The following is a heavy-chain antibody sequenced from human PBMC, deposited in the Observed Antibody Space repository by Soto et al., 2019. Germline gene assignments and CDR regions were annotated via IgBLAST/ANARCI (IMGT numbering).Heavy chain of an antibody. CDR3: ARGGFWSLEPTEHDY. CDR2: ISSSSSYI. CDR1: GFTFSSYS. D-gene: IGHD4-4*01. J-gene: IGHJ4*02. Sequence: TGGSLRLSCAASGFTFSSYSMNWVRQAPGKGLEWVSSISSSSSYIYYADSVKGRFTISRDNAKNSLYLQMNSLRAEDTAVYYCARGGFWSLEPTEHDYWGQGTLVTVSS. V-gene: IGHV3-21*01.